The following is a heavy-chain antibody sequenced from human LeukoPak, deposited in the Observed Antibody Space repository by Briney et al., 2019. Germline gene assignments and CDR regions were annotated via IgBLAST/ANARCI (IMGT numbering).Heavy chain of an antibody. D-gene: IGHD6-19*01. CDR2: TYYRSKWYN. Sequence: SQTLSLTCAISGDSVSSNRAAWNWIRQSPSRGLEWLGRTYYRSKWYNDYAVSVQSRIIVNPDTSKNQFSLQLNSVTPEDTAVYYCARSRIAVGRVYYYYYYGMDVWGQGTTVTVSS. CDR3: ARSRIAVGRVYYYYYYGMDV. J-gene: IGHJ6*02. CDR1: GDSVSSNRAA. V-gene: IGHV6-1*01.